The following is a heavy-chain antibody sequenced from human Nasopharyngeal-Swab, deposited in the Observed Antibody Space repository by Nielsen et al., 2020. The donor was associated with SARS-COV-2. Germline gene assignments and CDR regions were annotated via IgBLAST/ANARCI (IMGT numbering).Heavy chain of an antibody. J-gene: IGHJ6*02. CDR3: ARDYCSSTSCQRYYYYYYGMDV. D-gene: IGHD2-2*01. CDR2: IKSKTDGGTT. CDR1: GFTFSNAW. V-gene: IGHV3-15*01. Sequence: GESLKISCAASGFTFSNAWMSWVRQAPGKGLEWVGRIKSKTDGGTTDYAAPVKGRFTISRDDSKNTLYLQMNSLRAEDTAVYYCARDYCSSTSCQRYYYYYYGMDVWGQGTTVTVSS.